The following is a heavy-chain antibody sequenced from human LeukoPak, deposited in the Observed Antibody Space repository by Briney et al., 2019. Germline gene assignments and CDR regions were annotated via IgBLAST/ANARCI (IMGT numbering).Heavy chain of an antibody. CDR3: ARGRAFGGVIVRLYYFDY. V-gene: IGHV4-34*01. J-gene: IGHJ4*02. CDR1: GGSFSGYY. Sequence: PSETLFLTCAVYGGSFSGYYWSWIRQPPGKGLEWIGEINHSGSTNYNPSLKSRVTISVDTSKNQFSLELSSVTAADTAVYYCARGRAFGGVIVRLYYFDYWGQGTLVTVSS. CDR2: INHSGST. D-gene: IGHD3-16*02.